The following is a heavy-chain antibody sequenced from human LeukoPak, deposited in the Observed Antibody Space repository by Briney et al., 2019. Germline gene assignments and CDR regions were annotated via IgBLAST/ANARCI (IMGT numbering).Heavy chain of an antibody. CDR2: ISDIGSI. V-gene: IGHV4-59*08. Sequence: SETLSLTCTVSGGSISSYYWSWIRQPPGKGLEWIAYISDIGSINYNPSLKSRVTISIDTSKNQFSLKLSSVTAADTAVYYCAGHHPRNTVDFWGQGTLVTVSS. CDR3: AGHHPRNTVDF. J-gene: IGHJ4*02. CDR1: GGSISSYY. D-gene: IGHD2/OR15-2a*01.